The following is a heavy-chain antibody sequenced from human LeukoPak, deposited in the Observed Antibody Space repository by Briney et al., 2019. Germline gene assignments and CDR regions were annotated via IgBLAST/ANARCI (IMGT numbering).Heavy chain of an antibody. CDR2: ISYDGSNK. CDR3: ARDGLIVASGYFDY. D-gene: IGHD3-22*01. CDR1: GFTFSSYA. V-gene: IGHV3-30*04. Sequence: HPGRSLRLSCAASGFTFSSYAMHWVRQAPGKGLEWVAVISYDGSNKYYADSVKGRFTISRDNSKNTLYLQMNSLRAEDTAVCYCARDGLIVASGYFDYWGQGTLVTVSS. J-gene: IGHJ4*02.